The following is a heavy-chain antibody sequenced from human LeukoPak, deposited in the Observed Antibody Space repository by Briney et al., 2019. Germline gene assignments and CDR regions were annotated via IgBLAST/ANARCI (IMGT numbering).Heavy chain of an antibody. V-gene: IGHV4-31*03. D-gene: IGHD4-17*01. J-gene: IGHJ4*02. Sequence: SETLSLTCTVSGVSINNDDYYWTWVRQEPGKGLEWIGHIYYSGSTYYNPSLKSRVTMSVDTSKTQFSLKLNSVTDADTAVYYCAKEPNGEAEFDYWGQGTLVTVSS. CDR1: GVSINNDDYY. CDR3: AKEPNGEAEFDY. CDR2: IYYSGST.